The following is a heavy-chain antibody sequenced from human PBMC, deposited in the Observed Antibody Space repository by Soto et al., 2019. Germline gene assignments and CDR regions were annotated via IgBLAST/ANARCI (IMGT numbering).Heavy chain of an antibody. CDR1: GGSISSSSYF. CDR3: ARHPSDFWFDP. J-gene: IGHJ5*02. CDR2: IYYSGST. V-gene: IGHV4-39*01. D-gene: IGHD2-21*02. Sequence: QLQLQESGPGLVKPSETLSLTCSVSGGSISSSSYFWGWIRQPPGRGLEWIGSIYYSGSTYYNPSLKXHXTXSXXKSKNQSSLKLSSVTAADTAVFYCARHPSDFWFDPWGQGTLVTVSS.